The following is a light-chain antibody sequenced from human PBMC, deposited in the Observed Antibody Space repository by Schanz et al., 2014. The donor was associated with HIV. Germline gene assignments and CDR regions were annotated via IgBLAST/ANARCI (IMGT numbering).Light chain of an antibody. J-gene: IGLJ3*02. V-gene: IGLV2-11*01. Sequence: QSALTQPRSVSGSPGQSVTISCTGTSSDVGGYNYVSWYQQHPGKAPKLMIYEVSKRPSGVPDRFSGSKSDTSASLAITGLQSEDEAAYYCQSYDSGLSGSVFGGGTKVTVL. CDR2: EVS. CDR3: QSYDSGLSGSV. CDR1: SSDVGGYNY.